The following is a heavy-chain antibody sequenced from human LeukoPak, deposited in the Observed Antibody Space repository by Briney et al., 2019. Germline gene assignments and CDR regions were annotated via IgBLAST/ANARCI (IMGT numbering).Heavy chain of an antibody. J-gene: IGHJ4*02. CDR2: MNPNSGST. Sequence: ASVKVSCKASGYTFTSYDINWVRQATGQGLEWMGWMNPNSGSTGYAQKFQGRVTMTRNTSISTAYMELSSLRSEDTAVYYCARGTTYYDFWSGYSVFDYWGQGTLVTVSS. CDR1: GYTFTSYD. V-gene: IGHV1-8*01. CDR3: ARGTTYYDFWSGYSVFDY. D-gene: IGHD3-3*01.